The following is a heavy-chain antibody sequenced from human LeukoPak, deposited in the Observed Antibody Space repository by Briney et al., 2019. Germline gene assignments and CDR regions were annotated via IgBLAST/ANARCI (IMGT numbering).Heavy chain of an antibody. CDR3: TRDLAGGRYYGMDV. CDR2: ICTAGDT. CDR1: VFTSSRYD. D-gene: IGHD2-15*01. Sequence: RGAPRLSCAASVFTSSRYDMHCVPDATGKGLEWVSAICTAGDTFYPGSAQGRFTISRENAKNSMYRNMNRLRAGETTVYYCTRDLAGGRYYGMDVWGQGTTVTVSS. J-gene: IGHJ6*02. V-gene: IGHV3-13*01.